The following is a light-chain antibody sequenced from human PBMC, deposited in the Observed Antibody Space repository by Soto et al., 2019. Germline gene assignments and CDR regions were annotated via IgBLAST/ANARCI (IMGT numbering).Light chain of an antibody. J-gene: IGKJ4*01. CDR2: AAS. CDR3: QKYNSAPFT. Sequence: DIQMTQSPSSLSASVGDRVTITCRASQGITNYLAWYQQKPGKVPKLLIYAASTLQSGVPSRFSGGGSGTAITRTISSLQPADVATYYWQKYNSAPFTFGGGTKVEIK. V-gene: IGKV1-27*01. CDR1: QGITNY.